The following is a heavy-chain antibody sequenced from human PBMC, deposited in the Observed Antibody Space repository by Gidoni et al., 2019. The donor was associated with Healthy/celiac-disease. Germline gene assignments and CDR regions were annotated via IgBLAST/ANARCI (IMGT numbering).Heavy chain of an antibody. CDR3: ARGVMVRGVIGNWFDP. Sequence: QVQLVQSGAEVKKPGASGTVCGNACGYTFTSCGIRWVRQAPGQGLEWMGWISAYNGNTNYAQKLQGRVTMTTDTSTSTAYMELRSLRSDDTAVYYCARGVMVRGVIGNWFDPWGQGTLVTVSS. J-gene: IGHJ5*02. CDR1: GYTFTSCG. D-gene: IGHD3-10*01. CDR2: ISAYNGNT. V-gene: IGHV1-18*01.